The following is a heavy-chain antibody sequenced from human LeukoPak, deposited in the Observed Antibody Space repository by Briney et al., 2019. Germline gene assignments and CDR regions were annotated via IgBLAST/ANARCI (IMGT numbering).Heavy chain of an antibody. CDR1: GFTFSSYE. J-gene: IGHJ6*04. Sequence: GGSLRLSCAASGFTFSSYEMNWVRQAPGKGLEWVANIKQDGSEKYYVDSVKGRFTISRDNAKNSLYLQMNSLRAEDTAVYYCAELGITMIGGVWGKGTTVTIFS. CDR3: AELGITMIGGV. D-gene: IGHD3-10*02. CDR2: IKQDGSEK. V-gene: IGHV3-7*01.